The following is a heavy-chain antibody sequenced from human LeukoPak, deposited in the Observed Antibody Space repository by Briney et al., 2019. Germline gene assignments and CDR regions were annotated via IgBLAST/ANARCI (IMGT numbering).Heavy chain of an antibody. CDR2: IIPILGIA. Sequence: SVKVSCKASGGTFSSYAISWVRQAPGQGLEWMGRIIPILGIANYAQKFQGRVTITADKSTSTAYMELSSLRSEDTAVYYCARAPFSSRGTFDPWGQGTLVTVSS. CDR3: ARAPFSSRGTFDP. D-gene: IGHD1-14*01. CDR1: GGTFSSYA. J-gene: IGHJ5*02. V-gene: IGHV1-69*04.